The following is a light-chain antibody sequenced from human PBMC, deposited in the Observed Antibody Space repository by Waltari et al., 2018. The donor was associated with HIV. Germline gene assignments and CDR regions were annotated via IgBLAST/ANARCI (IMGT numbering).Light chain of an antibody. Sequence: QSVLTQPPSVSGAPGRSVTIPCTGNSANIGAPYDAHWYQQLQGAAPKFLISVSTNRPSAVRDRLSVSKSGTSASLAITGLQAGDEADYYCQSYDSSLGASVFGGGTKLTVL. CDR3: QSYDSSLGASV. V-gene: IGLV1-40*01. CDR2: VST. J-gene: IGLJ3*02. CDR1: SANIGAPYD.